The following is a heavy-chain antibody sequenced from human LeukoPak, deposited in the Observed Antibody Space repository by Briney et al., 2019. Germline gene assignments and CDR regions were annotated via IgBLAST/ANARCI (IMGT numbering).Heavy chain of an antibody. CDR2: IYYSGST. Sequence: PSETLSPTCTVSGGSISSSSYYWGWIRQPPGKGLEWIGSIYYSGSTYYNPSLKSRVTISVDTSKNQFSLKLSSVTAADTAVYYCAKSKGLAPAGGGFDYWGQGTLVTVSS. D-gene: IGHD6-13*01. CDR1: GGSISSSSYY. V-gene: IGHV4-39*07. CDR3: AKSKGLAPAGGGFDY. J-gene: IGHJ4*02.